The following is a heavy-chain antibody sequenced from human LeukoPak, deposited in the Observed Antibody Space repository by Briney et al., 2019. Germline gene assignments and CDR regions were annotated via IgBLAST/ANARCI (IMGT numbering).Heavy chain of an antibody. V-gene: IGHV3-11*01. J-gene: IGHJ4*02. CDR3: ARGGYSSSSEY. CDR1: GFTFSDYY. D-gene: IGHD6-6*01. Sequence: GRSLRLSCAASGFTFSDYYMSWIRQAPGRGLEWVSYISSSGSTIYYAASVKGRFTISRDNAKNSLYLQMNSLRAEDTAVYYCARGGYSSSSEYWGQGTLVTVSS. CDR2: ISSSGSTI.